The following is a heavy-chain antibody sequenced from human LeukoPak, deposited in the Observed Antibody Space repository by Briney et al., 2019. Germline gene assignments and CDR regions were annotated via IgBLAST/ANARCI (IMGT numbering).Heavy chain of an antibody. Sequence: PSETLSLTCTVSGGSISSYYWSWIRQPPGKGLEWIGYIYYSGSTNYNPSLKSRVTISVDTSKNQFSLKLSSVTAADTAVYYCARDYGGNPTGFDPWGQGTLVTVSS. J-gene: IGHJ5*02. D-gene: IGHD4-23*01. CDR2: IYYSGST. V-gene: IGHV4-59*01. CDR3: ARDYGGNPTGFDP. CDR1: GGSISSYY.